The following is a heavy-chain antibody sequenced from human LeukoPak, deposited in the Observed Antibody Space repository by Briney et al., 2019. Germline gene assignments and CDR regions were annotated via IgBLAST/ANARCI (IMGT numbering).Heavy chain of an antibody. J-gene: IGHJ4*02. V-gene: IGHV3-23*01. Sequence: PGGSLRLSCAASGFTFSSYAMSWVRQAPGKGLEWVSAISGSGGSTYYADSVKGRFTISRDNSKNTLYLQMNSLRAEDTAVYYCARGEKYQLFSFDYWGQGTLVTVSS. D-gene: IGHD2-2*01. CDR3: ARGEKYQLFSFDY. CDR1: GFTFSSYA. CDR2: ISGSGGST.